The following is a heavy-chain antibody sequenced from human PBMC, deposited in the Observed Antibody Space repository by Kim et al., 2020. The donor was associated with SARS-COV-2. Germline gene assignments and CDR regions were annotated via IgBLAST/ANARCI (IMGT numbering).Heavy chain of an antibody. J-gene: IGHJ6*01. CDR1: GFSFSDYP. V-gene: IGHV3-30*04. CDR3: ARDD. Sequence: GGSLRLSCAASGFSFSDYPMHWVRQAPGKGLDWVAVISYNAKNIQYADSVKGRFTISRDNSKNTVYLQMNSLIVEDTAMYYCARDDWG. CDR2: ISYNAKNI.